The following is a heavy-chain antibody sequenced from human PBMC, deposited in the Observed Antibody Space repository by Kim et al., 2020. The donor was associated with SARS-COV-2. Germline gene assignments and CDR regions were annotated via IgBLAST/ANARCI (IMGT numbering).Heavy chain of an antibody. J-gene: IGHJ3*02. CDR3: ARGAVYGGNDGDAFDI. D-gene: IGHD4-17*01. Sequence: ASVKVSCKASGYTFTSYAMHWVRQAPGQRLEWMGWINAGNGNTKYSQKFQGRVTITRDTSASTAYMELSSLRSEDTAVYYCARGAVYGGNDGDAFDIWGQGTMVTVSS. CDR1: GYTFTSYA. V-gene: IGHV1-3*01. CDR2: INAGNGNT.